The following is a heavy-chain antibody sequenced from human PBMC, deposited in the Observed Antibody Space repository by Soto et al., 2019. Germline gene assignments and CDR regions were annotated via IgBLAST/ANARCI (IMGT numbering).Heavy chain of an antibody. CDR1: GFTFSSYA. D-gene: IGHD3-3*01. CDR3: AKDQQLTIFAPTNDWY. J-gene: IGHJ4*02. CDR2: ISGSGGST. Sequence: GSLRLSCAASGFTFSSYAMSWVRQAPGKGLEWVSAISGSGGSTYYADSVKGRFTISRDNSKNTLYLQMNSLRAEDTAVYYCAKDQQLTIFAPTNDWYWGQGTLVTVSS. V-gene: IGHV3-23*01.